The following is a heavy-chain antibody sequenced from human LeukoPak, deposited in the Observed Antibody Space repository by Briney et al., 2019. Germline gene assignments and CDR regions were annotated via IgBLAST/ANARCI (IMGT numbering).Heavy chain of an antibody. D-gene: IGHD4-17*01. Sequence: GGSLRLSCAASGLTVSSNYMSWVRQAPGKGLEWLSVIYSGGNTYYADSVKGRFTISRDNSKNTLYLQMNGLRAEDTAVYYCARGPGYGDPRGFWGQGTLVTVST. CDR1: GLTVSSNY. J-gene: IGHJ4*02. CDR3: ARGPGYGDPRGF. V-gene: IGHV3-53*01. CDR2: IYSGGNT.